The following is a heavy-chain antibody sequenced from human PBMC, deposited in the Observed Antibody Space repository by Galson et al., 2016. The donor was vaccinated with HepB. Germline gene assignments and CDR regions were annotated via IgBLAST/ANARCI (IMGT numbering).Heavy chain of an antibody. D-gene: IGHD5-24*01. CDR1: GFTFSNYG. Sequence: SLRLSCAASGFTFSNYGMHWVRQAPGKGLEWVAVIWYDGSNEYYADSVKGRFTISRDNSKNTLYLQLNSLRAEDTAVYYCARGGIIIKHGYNLNAFDIWGQGTMVTVSS. CDR3: ARGGIIIKHGYNLNAFDI. V-gene: IGHV3-33*01. J-gene: IGHJ3*02. CDR2: IWYDGSNE.